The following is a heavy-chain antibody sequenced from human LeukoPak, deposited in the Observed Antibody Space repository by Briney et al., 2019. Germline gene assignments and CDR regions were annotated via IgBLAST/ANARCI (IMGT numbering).Heavy chain of an antibody. V-gene: IGHV1-2*02. CDR3: ARDRQLVAEFDY. Sequence: ASVNVSCKASGYTFTGYYMHWVRQAPGQGLEWMGWINPNSGGTNYAQKFQGRVTMTRDTSISTAYMELSRLRSDDTAVYYCARDRQLVAEFDYWGQGTLVTVSS. D-gene: IGHD6-6*01. CDR1: GYTFTGYY. CDR2: INPNSGGT. J-gene: IGHJ4*02.